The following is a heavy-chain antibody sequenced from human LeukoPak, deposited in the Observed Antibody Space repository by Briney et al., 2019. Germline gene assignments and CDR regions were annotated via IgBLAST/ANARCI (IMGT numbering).Heavy chain of an antibody. V-gene: IGHV4-4*02. Sequence: PSETLSLTCAVSGGSISSSNWWSWVRQPPGKGLEWIGEIYHSGSTNYNPSLKSRVTISVDKSKNQFSLKLSSVTAADTAVYYCAILEDCGGDCYPYYFDYWGQGTLVTVSS. CDR3: AILEDCGGDCYPYYFDY. D-gene: IGHD2-21*02. CDR2: IYHSGST. CDR1: GGSISSSNW. J-gene: IGHJ4*02.